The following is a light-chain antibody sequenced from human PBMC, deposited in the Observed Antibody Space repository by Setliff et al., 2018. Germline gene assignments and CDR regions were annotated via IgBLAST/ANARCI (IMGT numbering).Light chain of an antibody. CDR3: LSYTSKTTHAL. Sequence: QSALTQPASVSGSPGQSITISCSGTSSDVGSYDLVSWYQQHPGKAPKLIIYGVSDRPSGVSSRFSGSKSGNTAYLTISGLQAEDEADYYCLSYTSKTTHALFGGGTQLTVL. J-gene: IGLJ2*01. CDR1: SSDVGSYDL. V-gene: IGLV2-14*03. CDR2: GVS.